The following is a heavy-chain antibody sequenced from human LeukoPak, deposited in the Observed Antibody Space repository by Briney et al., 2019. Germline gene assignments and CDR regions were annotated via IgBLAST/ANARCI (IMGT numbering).Heavy chain of an antibody. J-gene: IGHJ4*02. D-gene: IGHD3-9*01. CDR2: ISYDGSNK. V-gene: IGHV3-30-3*01. CDR1: GFTFSSYA. Sequence: GGSLRLSCAASGFTFSSYAMHWVRQAPGKGLEWVAVISYDGSNKYYADSVKGRFTISRDNSKNTLYLQMNSLRAEDTAVYYCARDGFTGREGGRLYYDILTGYCDYWGQGTLVTVSS. CDR3: ARDGFTGREGGRLYYDILTGYCDY.